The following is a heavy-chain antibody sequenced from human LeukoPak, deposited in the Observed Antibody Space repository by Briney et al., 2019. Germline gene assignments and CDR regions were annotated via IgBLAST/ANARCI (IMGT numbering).Heavy chain of an antibody. V-gene: IGHV3-64D*06. CDR1: GFTFSSYA. CDR3: VKDPHYYGSGSWVLEY. D-gene: IGHD3-10*01. Sequence: GGSLRLSCSASGFTFSSYAMHWVRQAPGKGLEYVSVISSNGGSTYYADSVKGRFTISRDNSKNTLYLQMSSLRAEDTAVYYCVKDPHYYGSGSWVLEYWGQGTLVTVSS. CDR2: ISSNGGST. J-gene: IGHJ4*02.